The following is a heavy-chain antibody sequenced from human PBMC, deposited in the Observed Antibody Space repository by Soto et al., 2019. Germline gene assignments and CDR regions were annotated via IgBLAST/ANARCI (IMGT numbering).Heavy chain of an antibody. CDR2: ISGSGGST. CDR1: GFTFSSYA. Sequence: HPGGSLRLSCAASGFTFSSYAMSWVRQAPGKGLEWVSAISGSGGSTYYADSVKGRFTISRDNSKNTLYLQMNSLRAEDTAVYYCAKGLYYDFWSGWGNWFDPWGQGTLVTVSS. CDR3: AKGLYYDFWSGWGNWFDP. V-gene: IGHV3-23*01. J-gene: IGHJ5*02. D-gene: IGHD3-3*01.